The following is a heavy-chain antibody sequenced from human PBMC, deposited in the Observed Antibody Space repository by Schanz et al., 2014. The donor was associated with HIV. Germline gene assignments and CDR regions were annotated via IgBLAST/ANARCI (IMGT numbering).Heavy chain of an antibody. V-gene: IGHV3-23*01. CDR2: ISGNSGHT. J-gene: IGHJ6*02. CDR3: AKVPVAHYYYGMDV. Sequence: EVQLLESGGGLVQPGKSLRLSCAASGFTFGSFAMSWVRQAPGKGLEWVSGISGNSGHTWYADSVKGRFTISRDNSKSTLFLQMNSLRAEDTAVYYCAKVPVAHYYYGMDVWGQGTTVTVSS. CDR1: GFTFGSFA.